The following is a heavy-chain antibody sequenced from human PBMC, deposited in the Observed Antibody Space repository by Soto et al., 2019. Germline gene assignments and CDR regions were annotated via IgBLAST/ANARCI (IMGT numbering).Heavy chain of an antibody. Sequence: QVQLVQSGAEAKKPGSSVKVSCKTSGGTFSSYAISWVRQAPGQGLEWMGGSVPLFRTTNYAQKFQGRVTTTAGTSTNTVYMEMSGLRSGDTAVYYCARGGYSSTRSNLLDRSGLDVWGQGTTVTVSS. J-gene: IGHJ6*02. D-gene: IGHD2-2*01. CDR1: GGTFSSYA. CDR2: SVPLFRTT. V-gene: IGHV1-69*06. CDR3: ARGGYSSTRSNLLDRSGLDV.